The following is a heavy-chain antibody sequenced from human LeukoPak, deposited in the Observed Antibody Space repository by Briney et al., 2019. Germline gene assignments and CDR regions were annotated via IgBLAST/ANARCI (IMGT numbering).Heavy chain of an antibody. Sequence: PSETLSLTCAVYGGSFSGYYWSWIRQPPGKGLEWIGEINHSGSTNYNPSLKSRVTISVDTSKNQFSLKLSSVTAADTAVYYCARQLPQMGLDIWGQGTMVTVSS. CDR3: ARQLPQMGLDI. V-gene: IGHV4-34*01. J-gene: IGHJ3*02. CDR2: INHSGST. D-gene: IGHD1-26*01. CDR1: GGSFSGYY.